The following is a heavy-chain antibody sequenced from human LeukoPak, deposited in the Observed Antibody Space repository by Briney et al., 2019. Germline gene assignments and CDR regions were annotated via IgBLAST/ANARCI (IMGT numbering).Heavy chain of an antibody. D-gene: IGHD3-10*01. J-gene: IGHJ4*02. Sequence: GGSLRLSCAASGFTFSSYAMHWARQAPGKGLEWVAVISYDGSNKYYADSVKGRFTISRDNSKNTLYLQMNSLRAEDTAVYYCARDPNSYYYGSGSYAPRFDYWGQGTLVTVSS. CDR3: ARDPNSYYYGSGSYAPRFDY. CDR2: ISYDGSNK. CDR1: GFTFSSYA. V-gene: IGHV3-30-3*01.